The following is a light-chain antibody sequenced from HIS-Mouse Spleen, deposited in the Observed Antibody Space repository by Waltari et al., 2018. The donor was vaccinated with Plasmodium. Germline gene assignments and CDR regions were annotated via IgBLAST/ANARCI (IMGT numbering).Light chain of an antibody. V-gene: IGLV1-51*01. Sequence: QSVLTQPPSVSPAPGPKVTISCSGSSSNIGSNYVSWYQQPPGTAPKLLIYDNNKRPSGIPDRFSGSKSGTSATLGITGLQTGDEADYYCGTWDSSLSAVVFGGGTKLTVL. CDR3: GTWDSSLSAVV. CDR2: DNN. CDR1: SSNIGSNY. J-gene: IGLJ2*01.